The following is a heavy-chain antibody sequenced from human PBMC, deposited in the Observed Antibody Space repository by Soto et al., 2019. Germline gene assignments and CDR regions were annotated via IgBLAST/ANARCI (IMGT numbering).Heavy chain of an antibody. CDR2: IKQDGSEK. J-gene: IGHJ6*02. V-gene: IGHV3-7*04. CDR1: GCTFSSYW. Sequence: GGSLRLSCAASGCTFSSYWMSWVRQAPGKGLEWVANIKQDGSEKYYVDSVKGRFTISRDNAKNSLYLQMNSLRAEDTAVYYCAREPPYSSGWYGYYYCYGMDVWGQGTTVTVSS. CDR3: AREPPYSSGWYGYYYCYGMDV. D-gene: IGHD6-19*01.